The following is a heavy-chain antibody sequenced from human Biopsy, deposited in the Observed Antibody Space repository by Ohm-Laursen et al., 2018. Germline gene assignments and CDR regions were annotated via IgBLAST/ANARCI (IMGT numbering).Heavy chain of an antibody. V-gene: IGHV4-59*08. J-gene: IGHJ5*02. CDR3: ARHPTGFWFDP. CDR1: GGSISSYY. CDR2: IYYTGST. Sequence: GTLSLTCTVSGGSISSYYWSWIRQPPGKGLEWIGYIYYTGSTNYNPSLKSRVTLSVDTSMNHLSLRLTPVTAADTAVYYCARHPTGFWFDPWGQGTLVIVSS.